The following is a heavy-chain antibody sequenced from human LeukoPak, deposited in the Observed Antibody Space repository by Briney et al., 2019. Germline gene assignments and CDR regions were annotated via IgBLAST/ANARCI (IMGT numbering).Heavy chain of an antibody. CDR1: GGSINNYY. V-gene: IGHV4-4*07. J-gene: IGHJ3*02. CDR3: ARGRYCSADICSGGDAFDI. D-gene: IGHD2-15*01. CDR2: IYTRGST. Sequence: PSETLYLTCTVSGGSINNYYWSWIRQPAGKGLEWIGRIYTRGSTNYNPSLKSRVTMSVDTSKNQFSLKLSSVTVADTAVYYCARGRYCSADICSGGDAFDIWGQGTMVSVSS.